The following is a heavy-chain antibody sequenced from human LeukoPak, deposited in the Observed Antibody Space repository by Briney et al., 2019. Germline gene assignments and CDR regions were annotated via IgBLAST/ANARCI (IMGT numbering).Heavy chain of an antibody. CDR3: AGGRSTTSYYFDY. V-gene: IGHV3-21*01. CDR1: GFSITKYS. J-gene: IGHJ4*02. CDR2: ISSYSAHI. Sequence: PGGSLRLSCAASGFSITKYSMNWVRQAPGKGLEWVSSISSYSAHIYYADSVKGRFTISRDNAKNSLFRQMNSLRAEDTAVYYCAGGRSTTSYYFDYWGQGNVVTVSS. D-gene: IGHD2-15*01.